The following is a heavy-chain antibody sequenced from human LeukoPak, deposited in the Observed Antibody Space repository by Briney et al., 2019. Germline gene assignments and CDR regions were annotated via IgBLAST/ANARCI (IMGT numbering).Heavy chain of an antibody. CDR1: GGTFSSYA. J-gene: IGHJ6*02. CDR2: IIPIFGTA. Sequence: SVKVSCKASGGTFSSYAISWVRQAPGQGLEWMGGIIPIFGTANYAQKFQGRVTITADESTSTAYMELSSLRSEDTAVYYCARVLPNLSRGMDVWGQGTMVTVSS. V-gene: IGHV1-69*13. CDR3: ARVLPNLSRGMDV. D-gene: IGHD3-10*01.